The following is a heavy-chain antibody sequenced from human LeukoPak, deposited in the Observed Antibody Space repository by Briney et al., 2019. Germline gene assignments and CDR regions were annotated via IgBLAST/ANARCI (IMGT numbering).Heavy chain of an antibody. V-gene: IGHV3-23*01. D-gene: IGHD6-13*01. CDR2: LSGSGGST. CDR1: GFTFSNYA. CDR3: AKEVGMYSSQPFDY. J-gene: IGHJ4*02. Sequence: QTGGSLRLSCVASGFTFSNYAMSWVRQAPAKGLEWVSALSGSGGSTYYADSVKGRFTISRDNSKNTLYLQMNSLRAEDTAVYYCAKEVGMYSSQPFDYWGQGILVTVSS.